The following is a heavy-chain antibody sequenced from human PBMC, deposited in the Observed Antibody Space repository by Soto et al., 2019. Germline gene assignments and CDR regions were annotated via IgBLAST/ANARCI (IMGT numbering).Heavy chain of an antibody. D-gene: IGHD6-13*01. J-gene: IGHJ4*02. CDR1: GYTFTSYD. CDR3: ARGRYSTSYDF. V-gene: IGHV1-8*01. Sequence: GASVKVSCKASGYTFTSYDINWVRQATGQGLEWMGWMNPNSGNTGYAQQFQGRVTMTRNTSISTAYMEVSSLKSEDTAVYYCARGRYSTSYDFWGPGTLVTVSS. CDR2: MNPNSGNT.